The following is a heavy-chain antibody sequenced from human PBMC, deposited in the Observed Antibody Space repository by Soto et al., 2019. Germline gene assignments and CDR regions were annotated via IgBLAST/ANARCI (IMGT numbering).Heavy chain of an antibody. CDR3: ARGGIAGNWFDP. J-gene: IGHJ5*02. V-gene: IGHV4-31*03. Sequence: QVQLQESGPGLVKPSQTLSLTCSVSGGSITSGGFYWSWIRRHPEKGLAWIAYIFHSGSTDFNPSLKGRIIISADTSKNQFSLKLTSVTAADTAVYYCARGGIAGNWFDPWGQGTLVTVSS. CDR1: GGSITSGGFY. CDR2: IFHSGST. D-gene: IGHD6-13*01.